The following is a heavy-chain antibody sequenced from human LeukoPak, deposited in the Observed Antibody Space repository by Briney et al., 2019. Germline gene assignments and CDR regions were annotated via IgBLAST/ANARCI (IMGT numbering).Heavy chain of an antibody. V-gene: IGHV4-59*01. Sequence: SETLSLTFTVSGGSISSYYWSWIRQPPGKGLEWIGYIYYSGSTNYNPSLKSRVTISVDTSKNQFSLKLSSVTAADTAVYYCARYEWLRHYFDYWGQGTLVTVSS. D-gene: IGHD5-12*01. CDR2: IYYSGST. CDR3: ARYEWLRHYFDY. CDR1: GGSISSYY. J-gene: IGHJ4*02.